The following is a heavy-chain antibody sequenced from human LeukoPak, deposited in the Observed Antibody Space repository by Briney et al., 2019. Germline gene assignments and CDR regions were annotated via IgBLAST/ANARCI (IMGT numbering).Heavy chain of an antibody. CDR2: ITDSGGNT. J-gene: IGHJ4*02. CDR1: RFTFSTYA. D-gene: IGHD2-8*01. CDR3: ARAGDCTNGICYTPDFDY. V-gene: IGHV3-23*01. Sequence: GGSLRLSCAASRFTFSTYAMSWVRQAPGKGLEWVSAITDSGGNTYYAAPVKDRFTISRDNSKNTLYLQMNSLRAEDTAVYYCARAGDCTNGICYTPDFDYWGQGTLVTVSS.